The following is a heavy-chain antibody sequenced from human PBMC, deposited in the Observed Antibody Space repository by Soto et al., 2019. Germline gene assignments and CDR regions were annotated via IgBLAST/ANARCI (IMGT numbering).Heavy chain of an antibody. V-gene: IGHV3-23*01. CDR1: GFTFSSYA. CDR2: ISGSGGST. Sequence: EVQLLESGGGLVQPGGSLRLSCAASGFTFSSYAMSWVRQAPGKGLEWVSAISGSGGSTYYADSVKGRFTISRDNSKNTLYLPMNSLRAEETGVYYCAKGLRDSSGYEGSTDAFDIWGQGTMVTVSS. CDR3: AKGLRDSSGYEGSTDAFDI. J-gene: IGHJ3*02. D-gene: IGHD3-22*01.